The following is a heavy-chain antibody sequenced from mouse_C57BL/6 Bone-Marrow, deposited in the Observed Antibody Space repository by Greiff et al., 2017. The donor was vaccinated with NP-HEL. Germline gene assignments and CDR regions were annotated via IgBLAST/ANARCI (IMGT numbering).Heavy chain of an antibody. J-gene: IGHJ3*01. CDR1: GYTFTNYW. D-gene: IGHD1-1*01. CDR3: ARWGDAYGGFAY. CDR2: IYPGGGYT. V-gene: IGHV1-63*01. Sequence: QVQLQQSGAELVRPGTSVKMSCKASGYTFTNYWIGWAKQRPGHGLAWIGDIYPGGGYTNYNEKFKGKATLTADKSSSTAYMQFSSLTSEDSAIYYCARWGDAYGGFAYWGQGTLVTVSA.